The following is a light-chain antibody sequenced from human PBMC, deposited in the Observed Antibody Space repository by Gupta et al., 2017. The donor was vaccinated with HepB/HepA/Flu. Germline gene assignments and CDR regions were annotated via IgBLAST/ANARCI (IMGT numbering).Light chain of an antibody. J-gene: IGLJ1*01. Sequence: QSALTQPPSVSWSPGPSVTISCTGASSDVGTYNRVSWYQQPPGTAPKLMIYEVSNRPSGVPDRFSGSKSGNTASLTISGLRAEDEADYYCSSYTAYNTYVFGTGTKVTVL. CDR1: SSDVGTYNR. CDR2: EVS. V-gene: IGLV2-18*02. CDR3: SSYTAYNTYV.